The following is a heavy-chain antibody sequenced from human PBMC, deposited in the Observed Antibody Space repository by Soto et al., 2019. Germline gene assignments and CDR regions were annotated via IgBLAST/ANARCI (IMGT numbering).Heavy chain of an antibody. J-gene: IGHJ6*02. D-gene: IGHD2-15*01. V-gene: IGHV3-15*01. CDR2: IRSKTDGATT. CDR3: ATVSLGYPEYWSGTRLDV. CDR1: GLSFSNAW. Sequence: PGGSRRGSCVVSGLSFSNAWMYWGRQGPGKGREWGGGIRSKTDGATTDYAAPVRGRVSLSRDDSKNTLYLQINSLKIEDTAAYYCATVSLGYPEYWSGTRLDVWGQGTTVTV.